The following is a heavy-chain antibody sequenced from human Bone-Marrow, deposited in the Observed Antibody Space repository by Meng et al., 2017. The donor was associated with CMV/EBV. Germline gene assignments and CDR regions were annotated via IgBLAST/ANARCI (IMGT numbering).Heavy chain of an antibody. CDR3: ARDHARSSLFDP. CDR1: GFTFSSYA. J-gene: IGHJ5*02. CDR2: ISYDGSKK. D-gene: IGHD6-6*01. V-gene: IGHV3-30-3*01. Sequence: GGSLRLSCPSSGFTFSSYAMHWVRQAPGKGLGWVAFISYDGSKKYQADSVKGRFSISRDNAKNPLYLQMNSLRAEDTAVYYCARDHARSSLFDPWGQGTLVTVSS.